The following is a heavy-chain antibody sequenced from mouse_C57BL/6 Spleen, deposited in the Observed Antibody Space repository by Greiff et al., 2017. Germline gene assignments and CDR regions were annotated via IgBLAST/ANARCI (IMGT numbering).Heavy chain of an antibody. V-gene: IGHV1-52*01. Sequence: QVQLQQPGAELVRPGSSVKLSCKASGYTFTSYWMHWVKQRPIQGLEWIGNIDPSDSDTHYNQKFKDKATLTVDKSSSTAYMQLSSLTSEDSAVYYCARWGDYDGPSYFDVWGTGTTVTVSA. D-gene: IGHD2-4*01. CDR1: GYTFTSYW. CDR3: ARWGDYDGPSYFDV. CDR2: IDPSDSDT. J-gene: IGHJ1*03.